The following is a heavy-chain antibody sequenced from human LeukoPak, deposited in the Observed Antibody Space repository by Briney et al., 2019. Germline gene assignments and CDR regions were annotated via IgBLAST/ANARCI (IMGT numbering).Heavy chain of an antibody. CDR3: AVGWTNYYYYYMDV. J-gene: IGHJ6*03. CDR1: GGSISSYY. D-gene: IGHD3/OR15-3a*01. Sequence: SEILSLTCTVSGGSISSYYWSWIRQPPGKGLEWIGYIYYSGSTNYNPSLKSRVTISVDTSKNQFSLKLSSVTAADTAVYYCAVGWTNYYYYYMDVWGKGTTVTVSS. CDR2: IYYSGST. V-gene: IGHV4-59*01.